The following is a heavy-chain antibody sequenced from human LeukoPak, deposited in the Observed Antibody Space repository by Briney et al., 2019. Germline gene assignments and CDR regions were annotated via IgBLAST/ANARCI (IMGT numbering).Heavy chain of an antibody. Sequence: GGSLRLSCAASGFTFSSYAVSWVRQAPGKGLEWVSAISGSGGSTYYADSVKGRFTISRDNSKNTVYLQMNSLRAEDTAVYYCAKGKMTTVTWGSYFEYWGQGTLVTVSS. CDR3: AKGKMTTVTWGSYFEY. D-gene: IGHD4-17*01. J-gene: IGHJ4*02. CDR1: GFTFSSYA. CDR2: ISGSGGST. V-gene: IGHV3-23*01.